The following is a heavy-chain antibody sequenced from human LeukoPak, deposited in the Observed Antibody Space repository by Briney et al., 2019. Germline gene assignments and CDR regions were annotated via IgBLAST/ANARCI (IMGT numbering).Heavy chain of an antibody. CDR3: ASCQSPVTTDCWFDP. CDR1: RFTFSSYS. D-gene: IGHD4-17*01. J-gene: IGHJ5*02. CDR2: ISSSSIII. V-gene: IGHV3-48*01. Sequence: GESLRLSCTASRFTFSSYSMNWVRQAPGMGLERVAYISSSSIIIDYADSVKGRFTISRDNAKNSLYLQMNSLRAEDTAVYYCASCQSPVTTDCWFDPWGQGTLVTISS.